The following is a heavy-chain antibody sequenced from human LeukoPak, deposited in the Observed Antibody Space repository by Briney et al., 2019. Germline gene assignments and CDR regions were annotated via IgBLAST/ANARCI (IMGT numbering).Heavy chain of an antibody. CDR3: AKVIDSSGSSYDASDF. V-gene: IGHV3-23*01. D-gene: IGHD6-19*01. Sequence: GGSLRLSCAASGFTFSSYAMSWVRQAPGKGLGWVSDITGSGDYTFYADSVEGRFTISRDNSKNTLFVQMDSLTAEDTAVYYCAKVIDSSGSSYDASDFWGQGTMVTVSS. CDR1: GFTFSSYA. J-gene: IGHJ3*01. CDR2: ITGSGDYT.